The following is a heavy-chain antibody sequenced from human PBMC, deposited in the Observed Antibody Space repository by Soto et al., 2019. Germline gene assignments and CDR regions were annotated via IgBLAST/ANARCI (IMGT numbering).Heavy chain of an antibody. CDR2: IIPIFGTA. CDR1: RAASTKFL. CDR3: AKVRYSSPMGYYYGMDV. J-gene: IGHJ6*02. Sequence: QAQLEQSGGRVRKPGPPGKFSARAPRAASTKFLVIWCERPPGLGLEWVGGIIPIFGTANYAQKFQGRVTITADESTSTSYMEVNNLRSEDTAVYYCAKVRYSSPMGYYYGMDVWGQGTTVTVSS. D-gene: IGHD6-19*01. V-gene: IGHV1-69*01.